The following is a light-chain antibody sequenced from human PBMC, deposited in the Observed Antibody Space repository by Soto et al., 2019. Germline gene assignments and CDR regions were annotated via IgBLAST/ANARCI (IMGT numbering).Light chain of an antibody. CDR3: QQYGSYAT. Sequence: EIVLTQFPGTLFLSPGERATLSCRASQSVSSSYLAWYQQKPGQAPRLLIYGASSRATGIPDRFSGSGSGTDFTLTISRLEPEDFAVYYCQQYGSYATFGQGTKV. CDR2: GAS. CDR1: QSVSSSY. V-gene: IGKV3-20*01. J-gene: IGKJ1*01.